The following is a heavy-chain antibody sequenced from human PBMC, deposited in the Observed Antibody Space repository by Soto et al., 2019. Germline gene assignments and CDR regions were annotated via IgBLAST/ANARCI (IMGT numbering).Heavy chain of an antibody. D-gene: IGHD3-22*01. V-gene: IGHV1-24*01. J-gene: IGHJ3*02. CDR1: GYTLTELS. CDR3: ATAITMIVVAADAFDI. Sequence: ASVKVSFKVSGYTLTELSMHWVRQAPGKGLEWMGGFDPEDGETIYAQKFQGRVTMTEDTSTDTAYMELSSLRSEDTAVYYCATAITMIVVAADAFDIWGQGTMVTVSS. CDR2: FDPEDGET.